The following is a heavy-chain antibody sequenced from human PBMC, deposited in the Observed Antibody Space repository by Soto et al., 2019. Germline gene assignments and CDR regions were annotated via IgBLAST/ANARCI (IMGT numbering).Heavy chain of an antibody. CDR1: GYTFTVYY. Sequence: DSLKISCKASGYTFTVYYMHWVRKAPGQGLEWMGWINPNSGGTNYAQKFQGRVTMTRDTSISTAYMELSKLRYDDTAVYYCARGLRYYDILTGYYNYYYYGMDVWGQGPTVPVP. CDR2: INPNSGGT. CDR3: ARGLRYYDILTGYYNYYYYGMDV. V-gene: IGHV1-2*02. J-gene: IGHJ6*02. D-gene: IGHD3-9*01.